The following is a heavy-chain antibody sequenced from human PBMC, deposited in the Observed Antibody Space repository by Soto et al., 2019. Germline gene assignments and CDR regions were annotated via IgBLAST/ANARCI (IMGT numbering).Heavy chain of an antibody. Sequence: SVKVSCKASGCTFSSYAISWVRQAPGQGLEWMGGIIPIFGTANYAQKFQGRVTITADESTSTAYMELSSLRSEETAVYYCARGRYDSSGYTTPDHDYWGQGTLVTVSS. D-gene: IGHD3-22*01. CDR2: IIPIFGTA. V-gene: IGHV1-69*13. CDR3: ARGRYDSSGYTTPDHDY. CDR1: GCTFSSYA. J-gene: IGHJ4*02.